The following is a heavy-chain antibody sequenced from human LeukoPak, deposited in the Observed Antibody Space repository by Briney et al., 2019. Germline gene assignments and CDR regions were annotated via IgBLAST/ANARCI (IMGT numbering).Heavy chain of an antibody. V-gene: IGHV1-46*03. D-gene: IGHD5-12*01. CDR2: INPSGGST. J-gene: IGHJ4*02. Sequence: ASVKVSCKASGYTFTSYYMHWVRQAPGQGLEWMGIINPSGGSTSYAQKFQGRVTMTRDTSTSTVYMGLSSLRSEDTAVYYCARDRRGYSGYDQTLDHWGQGTLVTVSS. CDR3: ARDRRGYSGYDQTLDH. CDR1: GYTFTSYY.